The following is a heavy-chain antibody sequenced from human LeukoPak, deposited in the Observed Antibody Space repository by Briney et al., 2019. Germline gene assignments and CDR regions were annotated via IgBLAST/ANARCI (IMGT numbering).Heavy chain of an antibody. Sequence: SETLSLTCAVYGGSFSGYYWSWIRQPPGKGLEWIGEINHSGSTNYNPSLKSRVTISVDTSKNQFSLKLSSVTAADPAVYYCARVHAWIQLWYLKDPHLYFDLWGRGTLVTVSS. J-gene: IGHJ2*01. V-gene: IGHV4-34*01. CDR2: INHSGST. D-gene: IGHD5-18*01. CDR3: ARVHAWIQLWYLKDPHLYFDL. CDR1: GGSFSGYY.